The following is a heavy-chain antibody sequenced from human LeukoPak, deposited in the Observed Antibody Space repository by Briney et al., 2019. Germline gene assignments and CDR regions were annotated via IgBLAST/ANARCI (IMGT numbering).Heavy chain of an antibody. CDR1: GFTFSSYA. CDR2: ISGSGDNT. CDR3: ATYRQVLLPFES. D-gene: IGHD5-18*01. Sequence: PGGSLRLSCAASGFTFSSYAMNWVRQAPGKGLEWVSIISGSGDNTYYTDSVKGRFTISRDNSKNTLFLQMNSLRVEDTAIYYCATYRQVLLPFESWGQGTLVTVSS. V-gene: IGHV3-23*01. J-gene: IGHJ4*02.